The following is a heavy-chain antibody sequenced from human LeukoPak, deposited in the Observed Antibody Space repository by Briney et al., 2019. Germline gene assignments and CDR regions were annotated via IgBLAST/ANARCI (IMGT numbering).Heavy chain of an antibody. D-gene: IGHD6-13*01. Sequence: SETLSLTCAVYGGSFSGYYWSWIRQPPGKGLEWIGEINHSGSTNYNPSLKSRVTISVDTSKNQFSLKLSSVTAADTAVYYCAREWSIAAGGIDYWGQGTLVTVSS. V-gene: IGHV4-34*01. CDR2: INHSGST. CDR1: GGSFSGYY. CDR3: AREWSIAAGGIDY. J-gene: IGHJ4*02.